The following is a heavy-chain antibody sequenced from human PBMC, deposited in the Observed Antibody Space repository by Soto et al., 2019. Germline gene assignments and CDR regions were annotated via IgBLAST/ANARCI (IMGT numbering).Heavy chain of an antibody. Sequence: QVQLVQSGAEVKKPGASVKVSCKTSGYTFTSYHISWVRQAPGQGLEWMGWISAYNTNTNYAQKFQGRVTMTTDTLTSKAYMELRSLSSDDTAGYYCARDTPPTDYWGQGTLVTVSS. J-gene: IGHJ4*02. CDR2: ISAYNTNT. V-gene: IGHV1-18*01. CDR1: GYTFTSYH. CDR3: ARDTPPTDY.